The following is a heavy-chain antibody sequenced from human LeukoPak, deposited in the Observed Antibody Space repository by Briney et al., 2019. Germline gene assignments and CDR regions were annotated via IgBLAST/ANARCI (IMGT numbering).Heavy chain of an antibody. J-gene: IGHJ4*02. CDR3: ARDPTNWIDY. CDR1: AYTFISYY. CDR2: INPSGAT. D-gene: IGHD1-1*01. V-gene: IGHV1-2*02. Sequence: ASVKVSCKASAYTFISYYMHWVRQAPGQGLQWMGIINPSGATNYAQKFQGRVTMTRDTSSSTAYMELSWLTSDDTAVYYCARDPTNWIDYWGQGTLVTVSS.